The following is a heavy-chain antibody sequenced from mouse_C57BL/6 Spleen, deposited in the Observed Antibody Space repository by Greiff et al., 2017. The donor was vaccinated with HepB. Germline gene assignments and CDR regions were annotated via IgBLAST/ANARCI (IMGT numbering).Heavy chain of an antibody. D-gene: IGHD3-2*02. V-gene: IGHV5-6*01. CDR3: ARRGTAQRFAY. CDR2: ISSGGSYT. Sequence: EVQVVESGGDLVKPGGSLKLSCAASGFTFSSYGMSWVRQTPDKRLEWVATISSGGSYTYYPDRVKGRFTISRDNAKNTRYLQMSSLKSEDTAMYYCARRGTAQRFAYWGQGTLVTVSA. J-gene: IGHJ3*01. CDR1: GFTFSSYG.